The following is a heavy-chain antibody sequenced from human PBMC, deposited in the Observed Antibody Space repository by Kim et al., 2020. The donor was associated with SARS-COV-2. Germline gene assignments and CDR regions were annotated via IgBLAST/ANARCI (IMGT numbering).Heavy chain of an antibody. D-gene: IGHD3-10*01. J-gene: IGHJ4*02. CDR2: TYYRSRWYT. V-gene: IGHV6-1*01. Sequence: SQTLSLSCAISGDSVSDNSAAWNWIRQSPSRGLEWLGRTYYRSRWYTDYAVSVKSRITIRPDTSNNQFSLQLNSVTPEDTAVYYCARLSAGVTSRDYWGQGTLVTVSS. CDR3: ARLSAGVTSRDY. CDR1: GDSVSDNSAA.